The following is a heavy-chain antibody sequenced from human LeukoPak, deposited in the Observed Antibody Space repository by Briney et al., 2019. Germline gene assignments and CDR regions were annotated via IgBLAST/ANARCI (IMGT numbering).Heavy chain of an antibody. CDR1: GFTFSSYW. CDR3: AFIAVSGTFDY. Sequence: AGGSLRLSCAASGFTFSSYWMHWVRQAPGKGLVWVSRINGDGSGTNYADSVKGRFTISRDNAKNTLYLQMNSLRAGDTAVYYCAFIAVSGTFDYWGQGTLVTVSS. D-gene: IGHD6-19*01. V-gene: IGHV3-74*01. CDR2: INGDGSGT. J-gene: IGHJ4*02.